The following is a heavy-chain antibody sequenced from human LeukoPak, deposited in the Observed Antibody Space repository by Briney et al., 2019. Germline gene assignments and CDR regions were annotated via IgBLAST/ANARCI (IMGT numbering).Heavy chain of an antibody. Sequence: GGSLRLSCAASGFTFDDYAMHWVRQAPGKGLEWVSRISGDGGSTYYADSVKGRFTISRDNSKNSLYLQMNSLRTEDTALYYCAKTAYDFWSGQSPFNWFDPWGQGTLVTVSS. CDR2: ISGDGGST. CDR1: GFTFDDYA. D-gene: IGHD3-3*01. CDR3: AKTAYDFWSGQSPFNWFDP. V-gene: IGHV3-43*02. J-gene: IGHJ5*02.